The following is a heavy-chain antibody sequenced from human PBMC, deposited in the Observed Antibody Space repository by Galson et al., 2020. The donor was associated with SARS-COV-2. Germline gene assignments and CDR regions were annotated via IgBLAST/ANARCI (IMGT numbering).Heavy chain of an antibody. CDR1: GFTFSSYA. V-gene: IGHV3-30*04. Sequence: QLGESLKISCAASGFTFSSYAMHWVRQAPGKGLEWVAVISYDGSNKYYADSVKGRFTISRDNSKNTLYLQMNSLRAEDTAVYYCARGEGGYYDFWEYWGQGTLVTVSS. D-gene: IGHD3-3*01. CDR2: ISYDGSNK. CDR3: ARGEGGYYDFWEY. J-gene: IGHJ4*02.